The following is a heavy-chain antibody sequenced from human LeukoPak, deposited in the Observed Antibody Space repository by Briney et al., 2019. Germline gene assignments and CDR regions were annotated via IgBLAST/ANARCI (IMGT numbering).Heavy chain of an antibody. CDR3: ATDSGTYFLF. Sequence: ASVRVSCKVSGYTLTQLSMHWVRQAPGKGLEWMGGFDPEDGETIYAQKFQRRVTMTEDTSTATAYLELSSLRSDDTAVYYCATDSGTYFLFWGQGTLVTVSS. CDR2: FDPEDGET. D-gene: IGHD1-26*01. J-gene: IGHJ4*02. V-gene: IGHV1-24*01. CDR1: GYTLTQLS.